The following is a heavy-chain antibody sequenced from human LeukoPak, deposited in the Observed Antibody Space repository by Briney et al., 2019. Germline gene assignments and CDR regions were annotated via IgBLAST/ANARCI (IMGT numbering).Heavy chain of an antibody. D-gene: IGHD2-2*01. CDR1: GYTFTSYG. V-gene: IGHV1-18*01. J-gene: IGHJ4*02. CDR3: ARAGYCSSTSCRYYFDY. CDR2: ISAYNGNT. Sequence: ASVKVSCKASGYTFTSYGIRWLRQAPGQGLEWMGWISAYNGNTNDAKKLQGRVVMTTDTSARTAYMELRSLRCDDTAVYYCARAGYCSSTSCRYYFDYWGQGTLVTVSS.